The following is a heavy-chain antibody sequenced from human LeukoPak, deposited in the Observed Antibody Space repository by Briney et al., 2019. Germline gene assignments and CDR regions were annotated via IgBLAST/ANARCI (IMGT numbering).Heavy chain of an antibody. D-gene: IGHD3-22*01. CDR2: IYFSGST. V-gene: IGHV4-59*01. J-gene: IGHJ3*02. CDR3: ARGDSHYYDSSGYYLIHAFDI. CDR1: GGSISSYY. Sequence: PSETLSLTCTVSGGSISSYYWSWIRQPPGKGLEWIGFIYFSGSTNYSPSLESRLTISVDTSKNQFSLKLSSVTAADTAVYYCARGDSHYYDSSGYYLIHAFDIWGQGTMVTVSS.